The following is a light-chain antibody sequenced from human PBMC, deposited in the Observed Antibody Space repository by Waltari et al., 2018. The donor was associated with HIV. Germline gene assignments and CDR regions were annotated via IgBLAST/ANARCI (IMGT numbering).Light chain of an antibody. CDR2: AAS. J-gene: IGKJ4*01. CDR3: QQAHAFPLT. V-gene: IGKV1-12*01. Sequence: DIQMTQSPSSVSASIGDRVTITCRASQGISIRLVWYQQKPGNAPRLLISAASSLQSGVPSRFSGSGSGTDFTLTITNLQPEDLATYYCQQAHAFPLTFGGGTKVEI. CDR1: QGISIR.